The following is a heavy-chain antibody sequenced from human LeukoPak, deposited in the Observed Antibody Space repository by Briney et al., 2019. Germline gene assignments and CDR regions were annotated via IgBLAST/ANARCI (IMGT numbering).Heavy chain of an antibody. CDR3: AKDPQPSVRMLRGTMDV. D-gene: IGHD3-10*01. CDR2: ISGSGVAT. V-gene: IGHV3-23*01. CDR1: GFTFSNYA. J-gene: IGHJ6*02. Sequence: GGSLRLSCAASGFTFSNYAMSWVRQAPGEGLEWGSVISGSGVATDYADSVKGRFTISRGNSKNTLFLQMNSLRAEDTAVYYCAKDPQPSVRMLRGTMDVWGQGTTVTVSS.